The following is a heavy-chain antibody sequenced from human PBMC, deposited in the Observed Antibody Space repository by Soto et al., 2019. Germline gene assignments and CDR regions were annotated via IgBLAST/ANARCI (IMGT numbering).Heavy chain of an antibody. CDR3: ARGHDANND. CDR2: IYHSGST. Sequence: QVQLQESGSGLVKPSQTLSLTCAVSGGSISSGGYSWSWLRQPPGKGLEWIGYIYHSGSTYYNPSLKSRVTISMDTSKNQFSLKLNSVTAADTAVYYCARGHDANNDWGQGTLVTVSS. D-gene: IGHD2-8*01. J-gene: IGHJ4*02. V-gene: IGHV4-30-2*01. CDR1: GGSISSGGYS.